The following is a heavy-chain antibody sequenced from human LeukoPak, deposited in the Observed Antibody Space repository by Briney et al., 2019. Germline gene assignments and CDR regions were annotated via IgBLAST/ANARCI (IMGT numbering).Heavy chain of an antibody. D-gene: IGHD2-2*02. V-gene: IGHV4-59*01. CDR3: ARDEEYQLLYPHLYNWFDP. Sequence: SETLSLTCSVSGGFNTHYYWSWIRQPPGKGLEWIGYIYYSGSTNYNPSLKSRVTISVDTSKNQFSLKLSSVTAADTAVYYCARDEEYQLLYPHLYNWFDPWGQGTLVTVSS. J-gene: IGHJ5*02. CDR2: IYYSGST. CDR1: GGFNTHYY.